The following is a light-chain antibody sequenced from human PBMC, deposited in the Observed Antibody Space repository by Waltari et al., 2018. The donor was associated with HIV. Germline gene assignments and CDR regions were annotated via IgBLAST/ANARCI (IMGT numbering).Light chain of an antibody. CDR2: ATS. CDR1: QSFTTY. V-gene: IGKV1-39*01. J-gene: IGKJ1*01. CDR3: QQGYSSPRT. Sequence: DIQMTQSPSSLSASVGDRVTISCRPSQSFTTYLNWYQQKPGKAPKLLIYATSSMQSGVPPRLSGSGSGTDLTLTISSLQAEDFATYYFQQGYSSPRTFGEGTKGEI.